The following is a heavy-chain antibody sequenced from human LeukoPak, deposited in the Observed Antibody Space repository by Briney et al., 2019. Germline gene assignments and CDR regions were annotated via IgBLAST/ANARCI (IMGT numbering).Heavy chain of an antibody. V-gene: IGHV3-30*18. CDR3: ANPQSRGYDYLDY. Sequence: PGGSLRLSCAASGFTFRNYGMHWVRQAPGKGLEWVAVISIDGSEKYYADSVKGRFTISRDNSKNTLYLQMNSLRGDDTAVYYCANPQSRGYDYLDYWGQGTLVIVSS. CDR1: GFTFRNYG. D-gene: IGHD5-12*01. J-gene: IGHJ4*02. CDR2: ISIDGSEK.